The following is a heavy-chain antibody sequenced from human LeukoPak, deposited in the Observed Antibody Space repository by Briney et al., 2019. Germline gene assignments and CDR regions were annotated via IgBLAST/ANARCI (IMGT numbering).Heavy chain of an antibody. Sequence: HPGGSLRLSCAASGFTVSNTYMSWVRQAPGKGLEWVSLIYSGGGTYYADSVKGRFTISRDNSKNTLYLQMNSLRAEDTAVYYCARAAGSGPYYYGMDVWGQGTTVTVSS. CDR2: IYSGGGT. CDR1: GFTVSNTY. CDR3: ARAAGSGPYYYGMDV. D-gene: IGHD3-3*01. V-gene: IGHV3-53*01. J-gene: IGHJ6*02.